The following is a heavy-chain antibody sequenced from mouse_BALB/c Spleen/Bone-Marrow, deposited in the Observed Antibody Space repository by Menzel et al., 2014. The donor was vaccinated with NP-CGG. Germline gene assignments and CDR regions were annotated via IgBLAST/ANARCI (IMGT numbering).Heavy chain of an antibody. CDR3: AREGYGYDGRRYAMDY. Sequence: QVQLQQPGPELVKPGASVKISCKASGYAFSSSWMNWVKQRPGQGLEWIGRIYPGDGDTNYNGKFKGKATLTADKSSSTAYMQLSSLTSVDSAVDFCAREGYGYDGRRYAMDYWGQGTSVTVSS. CDR1: GYAFSSSW. D-gene: IGHD2-2*01. CDR2: IYPGDGDT. J-gene: IGHJ4*01. V-gene: IGHV1-82*01.